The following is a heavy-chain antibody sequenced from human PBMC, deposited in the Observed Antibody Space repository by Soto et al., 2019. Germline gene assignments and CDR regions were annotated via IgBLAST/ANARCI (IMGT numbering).Heavy chain of an antibody. V-gene: IGHV1-3*01. D-gene: IGHD5-18*01. CDR3: ARDTGYTFGSLNY. J-gene: IGHJ4*02. Sequence: HVELVQSGADVKKPGASVTISCKASGYTFTDYALHWVRQAPGQRLEWMGWMNAGVGNTLYSQKFQGRIIITRYPAASTAYMAFSSPKSEDTAIYYCARDTGYTFGSLNYWGPGTLVTGSS. CDR1: GYTFTDYA. CDR2: MNAGVGNT.